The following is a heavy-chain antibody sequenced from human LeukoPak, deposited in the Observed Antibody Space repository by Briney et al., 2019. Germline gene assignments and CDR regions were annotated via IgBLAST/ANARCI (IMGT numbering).Heavy chain of an antibody. CDR1: GFTFSSYG. D-gene: IGHD2-2*01. J-gene: IGHJ4*02. Sequence: GGSLRLSCAASGFTFSSYGMHWVRQAPGKGLEWVAVISYDGSNKYYADSVKGRFTISRDNSKNTLYLQMNSLRAEDTAVYYCAKDVRRYCSSTSCSYFDYWGQGTLVTVSS. CDR2: ISYDGSNK. CDR3: AKDVRRYCSSTSCSYFDY. V-gene: IGHV3-30*18.